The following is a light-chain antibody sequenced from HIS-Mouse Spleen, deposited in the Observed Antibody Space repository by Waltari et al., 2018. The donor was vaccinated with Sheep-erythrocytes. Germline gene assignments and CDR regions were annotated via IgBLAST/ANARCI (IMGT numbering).Light chain of an antibody. CDR3: LQDYNYPYT. J-gene: IGKJ2*01. CDR1: QGIRND. V-gene: IGKV1-6*01. Sequence: AIQMTQSPSSLSASVGDRVTITCRASQGIRNDLGWYQQKPGKAPKVLIYAASSLQSRVPSRFIGSGSGTDFTLTISSLQPEDFATYYCLQDYNYPYTFGQGTKLEIK. CDR2: AAS.